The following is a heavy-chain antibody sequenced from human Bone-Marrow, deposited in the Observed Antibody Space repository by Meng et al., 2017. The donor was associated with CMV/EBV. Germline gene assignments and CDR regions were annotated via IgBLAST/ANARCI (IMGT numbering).Heavy chain of an antibody. CDR2: INHSGNT. Sequence: QVQLQQGGAGMLKPSETLSLTCAVDGGSFSGYCWSWIRQPPGKGLEWIAEINHSGNTNYNPSLKSRVTISVDTSKNQFSLKLSSVTAADTAVYYCATVGLGMNWFDPWGQGTLVTVSS. CDR3: ATVGLGMNWFDP. V-gene: IGHV4-34*01. CDR1: GGSFSGYC. J-gene: IGHJ5*02.